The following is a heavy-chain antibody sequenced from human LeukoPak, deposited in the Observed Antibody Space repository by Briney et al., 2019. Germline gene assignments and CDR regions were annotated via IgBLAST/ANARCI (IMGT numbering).Heavy chain of an antibody. CDR2: ISYGGGST. Sequence: GGSLRLSCAASGFTFSTYAMSWVRQAPGKGLEWVSAISYGGGSTYHADSVKGRFTISRDNSKNTLYLQMNSLRAEDTAVYYCAIDYRNGTVAFDIWGQGTTVTASS. CDR1: GFTFSTYA. D-gene: IGHD5-24*01. CDR3: AIDYRNGTVAFDI. V-gene: IGHV3-23*01. J-gene: IGHJ3*02.